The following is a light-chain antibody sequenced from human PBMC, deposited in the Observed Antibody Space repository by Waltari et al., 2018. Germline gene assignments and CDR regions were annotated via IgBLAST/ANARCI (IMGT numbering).Light chain of an antibody. CDR2: DAS. CDR3: QHFNSYPFI. Sequence: DIQMTQSPSSVSASVGDRVTLTCRASQGIASRLAWYQQKPGKAPKLLIYDASSLHNGVPSRFIGSGSGTDFTLTISGLQADDFATYFCQHFNSYPFIFGRGTKLEIK. CDR1: QGIASR. J-gene: IGKJ2*01. V-gene: IGKV1-12*01.